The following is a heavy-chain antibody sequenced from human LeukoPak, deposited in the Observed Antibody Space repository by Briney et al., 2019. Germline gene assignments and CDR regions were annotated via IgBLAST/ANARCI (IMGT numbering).Heavy chain of an antibody. CDR3: ARDPDSSGWYRFDY. Sequence: GRSLRLSCAASGFTFSNHAMHWVRQAPGKGLEWVAIISDDGSNKYYADSVKGRFTISRDNSKSTLYLQMNSLRAEDTAVFYCARDPDSSGWYRFDYWGQGTLVTVSS. CDR2: ISDDGSNK. V-gene: IGHV3-30*04. J-gene: IGHJ4*02. CDR1: GFTFSNHA. D-gene: IGHD6-19*01.